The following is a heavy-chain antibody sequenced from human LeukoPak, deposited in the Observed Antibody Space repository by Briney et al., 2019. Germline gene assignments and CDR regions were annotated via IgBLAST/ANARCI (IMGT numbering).Heavy chain of an antibody. CDR2: INPNSGGT. CDR1: GYTFTGYY. CDR3: ARALRITMVRGVISGFGY. Sequence: GASVKVSCEASGYTFTGYYMHWVRQAPGQGLEWMGWINPNSGGTNYAQKFQGRVTMTRDTSISTAYMELSRLRSDDTAVYYCARALRITMVRGVISGFGYWGQGTLVTVSS. J-gene: IGHJ4*02. V-gene: IGHV1-2*02. D-gene: IGHD3-10*01.